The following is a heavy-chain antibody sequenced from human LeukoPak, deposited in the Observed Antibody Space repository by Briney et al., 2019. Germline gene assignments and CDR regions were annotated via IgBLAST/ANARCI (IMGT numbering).Heavy chain of an antibody. Sequence: GGTLSLSCAASGFTFSTYVIHWVRQAPGKGLERVAVISNDGTNKNYADSVRSRFTIYRDNTKNTLYLELNLLKAQVSTVYYCARDRTPYLSTYSNPTFHYWGQGSLVTVS. D-gene: IGHD4-11*01. V-gene: IGHV3-30*07. CDR3: ARDRTPYLSTYSNPTFHY. CDR2: ISNDGTNK. CDR1: GFTFSTYV. J-gene: IGHJ4*02.